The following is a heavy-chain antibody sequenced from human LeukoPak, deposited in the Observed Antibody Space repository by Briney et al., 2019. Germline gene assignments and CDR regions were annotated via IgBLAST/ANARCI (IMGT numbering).Heavy chain of an antibody. J-gene: IGHJ4*02. CDR1: GFTFSGSA. D-gene: IGHD6-13*01. V-gene: IGHV3-73*01. CDR2: IRSKASSYAT. CDR3: TRIIAAADY. Sequence: GGSLRLSCAASGFTFSGSAMHWVRQASGKGLEWVGRIRSKASSYATAYAASVKGRFTISRDDSKNTAYLQMNSLKTEDTAVYYCTRIIAAADYWGQGTLVTVSS.